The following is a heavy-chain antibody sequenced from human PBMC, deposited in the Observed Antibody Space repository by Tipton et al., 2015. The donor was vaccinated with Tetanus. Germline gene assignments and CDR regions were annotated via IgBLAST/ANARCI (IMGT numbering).Heavy chain of an antibody. V-gene: IGHV1-69*01. Sequence: QLVQSGAEVEKPGSSVKVSCKASGGTFSNYAISWVRQAPGQGLEWMGGIIPIFGTAKYAQKFQGRVTITADESTSTAYMELSSLRSEDTAVYYCARKWDIVAVSAANYYGLDVWGQGTTVTVSS. D-gene: IGHD2-2*01. J-gene: IGHJ6*02. CDR1: GGTFSNYA. CDR2: IIPIFGTA. CDR3: ARKWDIVAVSAANYYGLDV.